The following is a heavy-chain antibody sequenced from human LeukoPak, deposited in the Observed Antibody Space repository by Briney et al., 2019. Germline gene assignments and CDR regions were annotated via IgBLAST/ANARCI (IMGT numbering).Heavy chain of an antibody. V-gene: IGHV3-23*01. CDR2: ISGSGGST. CDR3: AGPYGSGSQPFDY. J-gene: IGHJ4*02. CDR1: GFTFNNYA. Sequence: GGSLRLSCAASGFTFNNYAMSWVRQAPGKGLEWVSAISGSGGSTYYADSVKGRFTISRDNSKNTLYLQMNSLRAEDTAVYYCAGPYGSGSQPFDYWGQGTLVTVSS. D-gene: IGHD3-10*01.